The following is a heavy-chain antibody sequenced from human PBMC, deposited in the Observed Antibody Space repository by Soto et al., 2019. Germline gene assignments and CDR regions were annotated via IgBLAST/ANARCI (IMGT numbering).Heavy chain of an antibody. CDR1: GFSFSTYS. CDR2: IHSSSRYI. J-gene: IGHJ3*02. V-gene: IGHV3-21*01. Sequence: EVQLVESGGGQVKPGGSLRLSCAASGFSFSTYSMNWVRQAPGKGLEWVSSIHSSSRYIYYADSVKGRFTISRDNAKNSLFLQMSSLRAEDTAVYYCARGSQNFWMWEDAFDIWGQGTMVSVSS. D-gene: IGHD3-3*01. CDR3: ARGSQNFWMWEDAFDI.